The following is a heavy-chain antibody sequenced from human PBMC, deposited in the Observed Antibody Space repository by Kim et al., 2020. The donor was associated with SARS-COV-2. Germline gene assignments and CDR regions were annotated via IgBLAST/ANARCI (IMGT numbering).Heavy chain of an antibody. CDR1: GGSISSSSYY. J-gene: IGHJ6*02. D-gene: IGHD7-27*01. V-gene: IGHV4-39*01. Sequence: SETLSLTCTVSGGSISSSSYYWGWIRQPPGKGLEWIGSIYYSGSTYYNPSLKSRVTISVDTSKNQFSLKLSSVTAADTAVYYCAPTGDFLPHLRERGVLNYGMDVWGQGTTVTVSS. CDR3: APTGDFLPHLRERGVLNYGMDV. CDR2: IYYSGST.